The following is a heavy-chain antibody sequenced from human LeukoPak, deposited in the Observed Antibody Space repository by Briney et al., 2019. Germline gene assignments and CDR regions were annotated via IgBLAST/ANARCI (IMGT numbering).Heavy chain of an antibody. CDR2: ISSSSNTI. CDR3: ARRYSSSWTFDY. J-gene: IGHJ4*02. V-gene: IGHV3-48*02. Sequence: GGSLRLSCAASGFTFNNYNMNWVRQAPGMGLEWVSYISSSSNTIYYADSVKGRFTISRDNAKDSLCLQMNGLRDEDTAVYYCARRYSSSWTFDYWGQGTLVTVSS. CDR1: GFTFNNYN. D-gene: IGHD6-13*01.